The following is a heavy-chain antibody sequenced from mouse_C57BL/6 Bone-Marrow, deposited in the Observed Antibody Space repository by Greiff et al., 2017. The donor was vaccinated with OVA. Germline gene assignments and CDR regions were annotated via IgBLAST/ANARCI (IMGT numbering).Heavy chain of an antibody. J-gene: IGHJ4*01. V-gene: IGHV5-17*01. CDR3: ARRVLGYAMDY. Sequence: LVESGGGLVKPGGSLKLSCAASGFTFSDYGMHWVRQAPEKGLEWVAYISSGSSTIYYADTVKGRFTISRDNAKNTLFLQMTSLRSEDTAMYYCARRVLGYAMDYWGQGTSVTVSS. CDR2: ISSGSSTI. CDR1: GFTFSDYG. D-gene: IGHD3-3*01.